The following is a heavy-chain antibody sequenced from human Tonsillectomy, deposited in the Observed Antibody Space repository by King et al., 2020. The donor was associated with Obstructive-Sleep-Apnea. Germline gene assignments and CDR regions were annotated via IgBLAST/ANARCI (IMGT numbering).Heavy chain of an antibody. D-gene: IGHD5-18*01. CDR1: GYSFTSYW. J-gene: IGHJ5*02. CDR2: IDPSDSYT. Sequence: QLVQSGAEVKKPGESLRISCQGSGYSFTSYWISWVRQMPGKGLEWMGRIDPSDSYTNYSPSFQGHVTISADKSISTAYLQWSSLKASDTAMYYCARHAGYSYGRRWFDPWGQGTLVTVSS. CDR3: ARHAGYSYGRRWFDP. V-gene: IGHV5-10-1*01.